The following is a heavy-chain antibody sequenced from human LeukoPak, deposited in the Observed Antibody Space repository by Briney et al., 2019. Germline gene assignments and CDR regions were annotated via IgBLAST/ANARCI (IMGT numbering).Heavy chain of an antibody. CDR2: ISYDGSDK. CDR3: GSGSYAGMDV. CDR1: GFTFSSYA. Sequence: PGGSLRLSCAASGFTFSSYAMSWVRQAPGKGLEWVAVISYDGSDKYYADSVKGRFTISRDNSKSTLYLQMNSLRAEDTAVYYGGSGSYAGMDVWGQGTTVTVSS. D-gene: IGHD3-10*01. J-gene: IGHJ6*02. V-gene: IGHV3-30*04.